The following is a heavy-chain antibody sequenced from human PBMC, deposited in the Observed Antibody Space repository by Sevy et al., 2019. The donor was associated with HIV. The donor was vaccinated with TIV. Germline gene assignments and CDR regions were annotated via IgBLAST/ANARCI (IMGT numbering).Heavy chain of an antibody. CDR1: GYSFTTYW. Sequence: GESLKISCKASGYSFTTYWIGWVRQMPGKGLEWMGIIYPGDSDTRYSPSFQGQVTISADKSINTAYLQWSSLKASDIAMYYCATLYRGGGTMVRGIIRGDEVLKYWGQGTLVTVSS. CDR3: ATLYRGGGTMVRGIIRGDEVLKY. CDR2: IYPGDSDT. V-gene: IGHV5-51*01. D-gene: IGHD3-10*01. J-gene: IGHJ4*02.